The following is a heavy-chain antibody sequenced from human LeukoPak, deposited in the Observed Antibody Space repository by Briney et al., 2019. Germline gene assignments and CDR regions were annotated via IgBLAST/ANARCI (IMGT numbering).Heavy chain of an antibody. CDR2: IGTASDT. J-gene: IGHJ6*03. D-gene: IGHD1-1*01. V-gene: IGHV3-13*01. CDR1: GFTFSSYA. Sequence: GGSLRLSCAASGFTFSSYAMSWVRQAPGKGLEWVSTIGTASDTYYPGSVEGRFTLSRDNAKNSLHLQMNSLTAGDTAVYYCARGPPRGKYYYMDVWGKGTTVTVSS. CDR3: ARGPPRGKYYYMDV.